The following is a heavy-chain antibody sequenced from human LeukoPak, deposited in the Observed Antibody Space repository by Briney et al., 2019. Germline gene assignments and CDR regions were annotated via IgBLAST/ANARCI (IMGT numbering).Heavy chain of an antibody. J-gene: IGHJ4*02. D-gene: IGHD5-24*01. CDR1: GFTLSSHP. CDR2: ISRSSNTI. CDR3: ARDGNNIFES. Sequence: GGSLRLSCAASGFTLSSHPMNWVRQAPGKGLEWISYISRSSNTIVYADSVKGRFTISRDNAKNSLYLQMNSLRVEDTAVYYCARDGNNIFESWGQGTPVTVSS. V-gene: IGHV3-48*04.